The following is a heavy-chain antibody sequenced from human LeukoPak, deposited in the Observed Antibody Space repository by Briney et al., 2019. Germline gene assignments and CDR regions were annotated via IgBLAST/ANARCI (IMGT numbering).Heavy chain of an antibody. CDR2: INHSGST. D-gene: IGHD3-3*01. J-gene: IGHJ4*02. CDR1: GGSFSGYY. Sequence: SETLSLTCAVYGGSFSGYYWSWIRQPPGKGLEWIGEINHSGSTNYSPSLKSRVTISVDTSKNQFSLKLSSVTAADTAVYYCARSYDFWSGYSYYFDYWGQGTLVTVSS. CDR3: ARSYDFWSGYSYYFDY. V-gene: IGHV4-34*01.